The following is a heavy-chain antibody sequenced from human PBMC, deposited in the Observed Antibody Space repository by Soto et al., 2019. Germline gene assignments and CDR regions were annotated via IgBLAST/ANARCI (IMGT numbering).Heavy chain of an antibody. J-gene: IGHJ4*02. CDR2: INHSGST. CDR1: GGSFSVYY. CDR3: ARVPLITIFGVVIRQQFDY. D-gene: IGHD3-3*01. V-gene: IGHV4-34*01. Sequence: SETLSLTCAVYGGSFSVYYWSWIRQPPGKGLEWIGEINHSGSTNYNPSLKSRVTISVDTSKNQFSLKLSSVTAADTAVYYCARVPLITIFGVVIRQQFDYWGQGTLVTVSS.